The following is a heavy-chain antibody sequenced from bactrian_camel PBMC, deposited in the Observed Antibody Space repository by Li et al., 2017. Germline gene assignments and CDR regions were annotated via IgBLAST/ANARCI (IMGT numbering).Heavy chain of an antibody. CDR1: LNPDSRYC. D-gene: IGHD1*01. J-gene: IGHJ6*01. Sequence: DVQLVESGGGSVQTGGSLRLSCATSLNPDSRYCLGWIRQVPGKEREGVAAIDSDGSTSYADSVKGRFTISQDNAKNTLYLQMNSLKVEDTAMYYCAADRVCGAYWKGFHWVMIGDYLSRGQGTQVTVS. CDR2: IDSDGST. V-gene: IGHV3S42*01. CDR3: AADRVCGAYWKGFHWVMIGDYLS.